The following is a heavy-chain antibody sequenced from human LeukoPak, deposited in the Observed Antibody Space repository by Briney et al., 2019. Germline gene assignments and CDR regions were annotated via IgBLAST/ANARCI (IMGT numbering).Heavy chain of an antibody. CDR1: GGSISTYY. J-gene: IGHJ4*02. CDR2: IHTSGST. D-gene: IGHD6-6*01. CDR3: AREGSMTSRPFVSTDY. Sequence: SSETLSLTCTVSGGSISTYYWSWIRQPAGKGLEWIGRIHTSGSTDYNPSLKSRVTMSVDTSKKQFSLRLSSVTAADTAMYYCAREGSMTSRPFVSTDYWGQGTLVTVSS. V-gene: IGHV4-4*07.